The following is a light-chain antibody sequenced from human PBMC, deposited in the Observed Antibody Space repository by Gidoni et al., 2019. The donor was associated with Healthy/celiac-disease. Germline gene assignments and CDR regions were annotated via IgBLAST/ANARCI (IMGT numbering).Light chain of an antibody. V-gene: IGKV1-39*01. CDR1: QSISSY. CDR2: AAS. Sequence: DIKMTQSPSSLSASVVDRVTITCRASQSISSYLNWYQQKPGKAPKLLISAASSLQSGVPSRFSGSGSGTDFTLTISSLQPEDFATYYCQQSYSTPFTFXPXTKVDIK. J-gene: IGKJ3*01. CDR3: QQSYSTPFT.